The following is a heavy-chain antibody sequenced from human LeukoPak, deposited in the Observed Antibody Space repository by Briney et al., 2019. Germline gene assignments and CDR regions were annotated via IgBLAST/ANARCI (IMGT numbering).Heavy chain of an antibody. CDR3: ARATPYYDFWSGADAFDI. Sequence: KTGGSLRHSCAASGFTFSDYYMSWIRQAPGKGLEWVSYISSSGSTIYYADSVKGRFTISRDNAKNSLYLQMNSLRAEDAAVYYCARATPYYDFWSGADAFDIWGQGTMVTVSS. CDR1: GFTFSDYY. CDR2: ISSSGSTI. D-gene: IGHD3-3*01. J-gene: IGHJ3*02. V-gene: IGHV3-11*04.